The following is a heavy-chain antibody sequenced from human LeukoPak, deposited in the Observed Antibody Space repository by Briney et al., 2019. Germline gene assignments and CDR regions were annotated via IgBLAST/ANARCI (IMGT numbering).Heavy chain of an antibody. J-gene: IGHJ3*02. CDR2: INPNSGGT. D-gene: IGHD3-22*01. V-gene: IGHV1-2*02. CDR3: ARFRVEDSSGWYDAFDI. CDR1: GYTFTGYY. Sequence: ASVKVSCKASGYTFTGYYMHWVRQAPGQGLEWMGWINPNSGGTNYAQKFQGRVTMTRDTSISTAYMELSRLRSDDTAVYYCARFRVEDSSGWYDAFDIWGQGTMVTVSS.